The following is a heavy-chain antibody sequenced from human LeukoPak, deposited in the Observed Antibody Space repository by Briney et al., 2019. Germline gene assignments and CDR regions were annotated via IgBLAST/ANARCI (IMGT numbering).Heavy chain of an antibody. CDR3: ARESGATDFDY. CDR2: INPSGGST. D-gene: IGHD1-26*01. J-gene: IGHJ4*02. CDR1: GYTFTSYY. Sequence: ASVKVSCKASGYTFTSYYMHWVRQAPGQGLEWMGIINPSGGSTSYAQKFQGRVTMTKDTSTSTVYMELSSLRSEDTAVYYCARESGATDFDYWGQGTLVTVSS. V-gene: IGHV1-46*01.